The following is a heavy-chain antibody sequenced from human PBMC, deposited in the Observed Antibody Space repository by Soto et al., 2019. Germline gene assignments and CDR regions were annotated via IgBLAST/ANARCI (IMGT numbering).Heavy chain of an antibody. CDR1: GGSISSSSYY. J-gene: IGHJ5*02. Sequence: NPSETLSLTCTVSGGSISSSSYYWGWIRQPPGKGLEWIGSIYYSGSTYYNPSLKSRVTISVDTSKNQFSLKLSSVTAADTAVYYCARHIMVWFGGVIGGNWFDPWGQGTLVTVSS. V-gene: IGHV4-39*01. CDR3: ARHIMVWFGGVIGGNWFDP. D-gene: IGHD3-10*01. CDR2: IYYSGST.